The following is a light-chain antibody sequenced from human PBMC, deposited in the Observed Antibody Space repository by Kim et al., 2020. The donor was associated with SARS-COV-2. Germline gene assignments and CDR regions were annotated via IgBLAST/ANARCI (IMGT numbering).Light chain of an antibody. Sequence: EILLTQSPDTLSLSPGERATLSCRASQSFTTNYLAWYQQKPGQAPRLLISGASTRATGIPDRFSGSGSGTDFTLTISRLEPQDFAVYFCQQYGDSPLTFGGGTKVDIK. CDR1: QSFTTNY. CDR3: QQYGDSPLT. V-gene: IGKV3-20*01. CDR2: GAS. J-gene: IGKJ4*01.